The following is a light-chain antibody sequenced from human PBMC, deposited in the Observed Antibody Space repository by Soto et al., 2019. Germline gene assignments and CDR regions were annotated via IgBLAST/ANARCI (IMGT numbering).Light chain of an antibody. CDR3: QQYYSHPPA. CDR1: QSISSW. V-gene: IGKV1-5*01. CDR2: AAS. J-gene: IGKJ1*01. Sequence: DIQMTQSPSTLSASVGDRVTITCRASQSISSWLAWFQQKPGKAPKLLMYAASTLQSGVPSRFSGSGSGTDFTLTISCLQSEDFATYYCQQYYSHPPAFGQGTNVDIK.